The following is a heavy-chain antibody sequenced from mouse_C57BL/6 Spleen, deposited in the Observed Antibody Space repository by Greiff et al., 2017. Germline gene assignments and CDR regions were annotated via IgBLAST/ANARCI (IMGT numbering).Heavy chain of an antibody. CDR3: ARQRDGSSHWYFDV. CDR1: GFTFSSYT. Sequence: EVKLMESGGGLVKPGGSLKLSCAASGFTFSSYTMSWVRQTPEKRLEWVATISGGGGNTYYPDSVKGRFTISRDNAKNTLYLQMSSLRSEDTAWDYCARQRDGSSHWYFDVWGTGTTVTVSS. CDR2: ISGGGGNT. J-gene: IGHJ1*03. V-gene: IGHV5-9*01. D-gene: IGHD1-1*01.